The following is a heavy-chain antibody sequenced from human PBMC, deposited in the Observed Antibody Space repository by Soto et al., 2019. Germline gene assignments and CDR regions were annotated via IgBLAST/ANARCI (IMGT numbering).Heavy chain of an antibody. CDR2: ISGGGGST. CDR1: GFTVCSFA. Sequence: GGSPRLCCADCGFTVCSFAMSGVRQDPGKGLEWVSAISGGGGSTYYADSVKGRFTISRDNSKNTLYLQMNSLRAEDTAVYYCAKGLPNYYSSGSYFPFDYWGQGTLVTVSS. CDR3: AKGLPNYYSSGSYFPFDY. J-gene: IGHJ4*02. V-gene: IGHV3-23*01. D-gene: IGHD3-10*01.